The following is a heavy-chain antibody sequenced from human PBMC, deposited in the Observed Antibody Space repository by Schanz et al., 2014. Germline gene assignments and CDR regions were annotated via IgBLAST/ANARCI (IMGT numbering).Heavy chain of an antibody. CDR1: GFSVSTNY. D-gene: IGHD2-21*01. J-gene: IGHJ3*01. Sequence: EVQLVESGGGLIQPGGSLRLSCAVSGFSVSTNYMSWARQAPGKGLEWISSLYINAGSTRYADSVKGRFFISRDSSKNTRLLKMNSLRADDTDIYFCARDEGRDGYNLAFDVWGQGTLVTVSS. V-gene: IGHV3-53*01. CDR3: ARDEGRDGYNLAFDV. CDR2: LYINAGST.